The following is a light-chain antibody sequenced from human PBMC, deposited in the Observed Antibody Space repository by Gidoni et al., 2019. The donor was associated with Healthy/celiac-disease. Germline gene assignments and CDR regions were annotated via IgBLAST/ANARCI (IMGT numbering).Light chain of an antibody. J-gene: IGKJ4*01. CDR1: QSISSY. V-gene: IGKV1-39*01. Sequence: DIQMTQSPSSLSASVGDRVTITCRISQSISSYLNWYQQKPGKAPKLLIYAASSLNSGVPARFSGSGSGTDFTLTISSLQPEDVAIYYCQQSYSTPQTFGGGTKVEIK. CDR2: AAS. CDR3: QQSYSTPQT.